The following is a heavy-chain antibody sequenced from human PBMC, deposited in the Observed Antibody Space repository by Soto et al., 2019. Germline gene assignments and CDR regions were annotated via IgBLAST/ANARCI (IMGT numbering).Heavy chain of an antibody. CDR1: GGTFSSYA. D-gene: IGHD2-2*01. Sequence: ASVKVSCKASGGTFSSYAISWVRQAPGQGLEWMGGIIPIFGTANYAQKFQGRVTITADESTSTVYMELSSLRSDDTAVYYCARDPNIVVVPAANWFDPWGQGTQVTVSS. CDR2: IIPIFGTA. CDR3: ARDPNIVVVPAANWFDP. J-gene: IGHJ5*02. V-gene: IGHV1-69*13.